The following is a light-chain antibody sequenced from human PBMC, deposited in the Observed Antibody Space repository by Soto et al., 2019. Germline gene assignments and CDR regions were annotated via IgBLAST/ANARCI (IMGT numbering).Light chain of an antibody. CDR2: WAS. CDR3: QQYYSTLPYT. V-gene: IGKV4-1*01. CDR1: QSVLYSSNNKNY. Sequence: DIVMTQSPDCLAVSLGERTTINCKSSQSVLYSSNNKNYLAWYQQKPGQPPKLLIYWASTRESGVPDRFSGSGSGTDFTLTISSLQAEDVAVYYCQQYYSTLPYTFGQGTKLEIK. J-gene: IGKJ2*01.